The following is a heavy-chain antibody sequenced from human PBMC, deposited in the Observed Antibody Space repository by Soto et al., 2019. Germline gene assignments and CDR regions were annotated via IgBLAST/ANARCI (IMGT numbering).Heavy chain of an antibody. Sequence: SETLSLTCTVSGGSISSYYWSWIRQPPGKGLECIGYIYYSGSTNYNPSLKSRVTISVDTSKNQFSLKLSSVTAADTAVYYCAREALRRRLWFGEVIGDAFDIWGQGTMVTVSS. CDR2: IYYSGST. J-gene: IGHJ3*02. CDR1: GGSISSYY. CDR3: AREALRRRLWFGEVIGDAFDI. V-gene: IGHV4-59*01. D-gene: IGHD3-10*01.